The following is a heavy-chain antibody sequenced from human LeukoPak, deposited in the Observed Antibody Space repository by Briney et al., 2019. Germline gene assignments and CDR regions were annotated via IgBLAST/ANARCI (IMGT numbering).Heavy chain of an antibody. Sequence: ASVKVSCKASGYTFTSYYMHWVRQAPGQGLEWMGWIYKGNTNYAQKVQDRVTMTTDTSTSTAYMELRSLGSDDTAMYYCARGCSGSYCSLWGQGTLVTVSS. CDR1: GYTFTSYY. J-gene: IGHJ4*02. CDR2: IYKGNT. D-gene: IGHD2-15*01. CDR3: ARGCSGSYCSL. V-gene: IGHV1-18*04.